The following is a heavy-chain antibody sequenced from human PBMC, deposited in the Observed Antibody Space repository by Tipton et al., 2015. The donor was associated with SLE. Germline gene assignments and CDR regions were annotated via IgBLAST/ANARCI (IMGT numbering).Heavy chain of an antibody. D-gene: IGHD3-22*01. V-gene: IGHV3-73*01. J-gene: IGHJ4*02. Sequence: SLRLSCAASGFTFSGSAMHWVRQASRKGLEWVGRIRSKANSYATAYAASVKGRFTISRDDSKNTAYLQMNSLKTEDTAVYYCTVDYYDSSGSHFGFDYWGQGTLVTVSS. CDR1: GFTFSGSA. CDR3: TVDYYDSSGSHFGFDY. CDR2: IRSKANSYAT.